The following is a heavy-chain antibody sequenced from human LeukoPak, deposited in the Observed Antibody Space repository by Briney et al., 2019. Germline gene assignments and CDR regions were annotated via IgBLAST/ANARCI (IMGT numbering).Heavy chain of an antibody. V-gene: IGHV3-64D*06. Sequence: PGGSLRLSCSASGFTFSGHFMHWVRQAPGKGLEYVSSISINGDKTYYAESVKGRFTISRDNSKNTLYLQLSGLRVEDTAVYYCIKDRIGTWSFDHWGQGTLLTVSS. CDR2: ISINGDKT. CDR3: IKDRIGTWSFDH. D-gene: IGHD1-26*01. CDR1: GFTFSGHF. J-gene: IGHJ4*02.